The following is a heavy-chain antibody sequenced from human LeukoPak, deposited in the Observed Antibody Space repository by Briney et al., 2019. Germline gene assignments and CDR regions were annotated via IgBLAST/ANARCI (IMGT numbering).Heavy chain of an antibody. V-gene: IGHV3-11*04. CDR1: GFTFSDYY. D-gene: IGHD4-17*01. CDR3: ARVPADYDDPFHLDY. Sequence: PGGSLRLSCAASGFTFSDYYMSWIRQAPGKGLEWVSYISSSGSTIYYADSVKGRFTISRDNAKNSLYLQMNSLRAEDTAVYYCARVPADYDDPFHLDYWGQGTLVTVSS. J-gene: IGHJ4*02. CDR2: ISSSGSTI.